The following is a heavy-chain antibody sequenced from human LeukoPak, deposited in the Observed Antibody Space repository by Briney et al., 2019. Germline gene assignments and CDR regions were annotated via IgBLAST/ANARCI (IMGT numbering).Heavy chain of an antibody. J-gene: IGHJ6*02. CDR1: GFTFSNYW. CDR2: INKDGSEK. Sequence: GGSLRLSCAASGFTFSNYWMSWVRQAPGKGLECVAHINKDGSEKWYVDSLKGRFTVSRDDAKNSVYLQMNSLRAEDTAVYYCARGAGYGDYASPYYYYGMDVWGQGTTVTVSS. CDR3: ARGAGYGDYASPYYYYGMDV. V-gene: IGHV3-7*01. D-gene: IGHD4-17*01.